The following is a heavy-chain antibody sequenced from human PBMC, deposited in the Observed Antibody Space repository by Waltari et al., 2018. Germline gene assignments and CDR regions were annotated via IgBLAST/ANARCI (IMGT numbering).Heavy chain of an antibody. CDR2: ISGSGGST. D-gene: IGHD6-19*01. Sequence: EVQLVESGGGLVQPGGSLRLSCAASGFTFSSYAMSWVRQAPGKGLEWVSAISGSGGSTYYADSVKGRFTISRDNSKTPLYLQMNSLRAEDTAVYYCAKSRQIAVAKGWFDPWGQGTLVTVSS. V-gene: IGHV3-23*04. CDR3: AKSRQIAVAKGWFDP. J-gene: IGHJ5*02. CDR1: GFTFSSYA.